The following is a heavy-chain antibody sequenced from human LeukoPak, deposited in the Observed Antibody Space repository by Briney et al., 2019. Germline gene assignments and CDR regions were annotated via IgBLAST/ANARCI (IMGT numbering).Heavy chain of an antibody. CDR1: GFTVSSNY. D-gene: IGHD3-22*01. J-gene: IGHJ6*02. V-gene: IGHV3-66*01. CDR2: IYSGGST. CDR3: ARGDSNYGMDV. Sequence: GGSLRLSCAAPGFTVSSNYMSWVRQAPGKGLEWVSVIYSGGSTYYADSVKGRFIISRDNSKNTLNLQMNSLRAEDAAVYYCARGDSNYGMDVWGQGTTVTVSS.